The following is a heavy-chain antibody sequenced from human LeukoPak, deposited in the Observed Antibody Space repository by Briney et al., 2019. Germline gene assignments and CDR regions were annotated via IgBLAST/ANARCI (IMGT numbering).Heavy chain of an antibody. D-gene: IGHD3-22*01. J-gene: IGHJ4*02. Sequence: GASVKVSCKASGYTFTSYAMHWVRQAPGQRLEWMGWINAGNGNTKYSQKFQGRVTITRDTSASTAYMELSSLRSEDTAVYYCARSKDGSGFAAYWGQGTQVTVSS. CDR2: INAGNGNT. V-gene: IGHV1-3*01. CDR1: GYTFTSYA. CDR3: ARSKDGSGFAAY.